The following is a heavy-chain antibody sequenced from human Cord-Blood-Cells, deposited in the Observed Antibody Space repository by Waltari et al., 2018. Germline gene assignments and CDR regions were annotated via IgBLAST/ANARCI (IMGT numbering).Heavy chain of an antibody. D-gene: IGHD3-16*01. V-gene: IGHV3-30-3*01. Sequence: QVQLVASGGGVVQPGRSLSLSCAASGVTFSSYAMHWVRQAPGKGLEWVAVISYDGSNKYYADSVKGRFTISRDNSKNTLYLQMNSLRAEDTAVYYCARDLRRGFDYWGQGTLVTVSS. CDR2: ISYDGSNK. J-gene: IGHJ4*02. CDR1: GVTFSSYA. CDR3: ARDLRRGFDY.